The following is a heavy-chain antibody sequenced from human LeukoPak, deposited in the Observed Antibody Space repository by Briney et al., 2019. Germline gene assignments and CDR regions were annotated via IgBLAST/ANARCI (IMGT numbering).Heavy chain of an antibody. CDR3: ASSAKDIVVVPAALDY. J-gene: IGHJ4*02. D-gene: IGHD2-2*01. CDR1: GYTFTSYG. CDR2: ISAYNGNT. V-gene: IGHV1-18*01. Sequence: ASVKVSCKASGYTFTSYGISWVRQAPGQGLEWMGWISAYNGNTNYAQKLQGRVTMTTDTSTSTAYMELRSLRSDDTAVYYCASSAKDIVVVPAALDYWGQGTLVTVSS.